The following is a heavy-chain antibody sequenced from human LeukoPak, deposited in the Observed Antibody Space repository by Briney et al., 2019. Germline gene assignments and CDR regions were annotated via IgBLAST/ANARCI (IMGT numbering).Heavy chain of an antibody. CDR2: IYHNGKT. CDR1: GYPISSGYY. D-gene: IGHD3-10*01. CDR3: ARHTTITMVRGAINWFDP. V-gene: IGHV4-38-2*02. Sequence: SETLSLTCTVSGYPISSGYYWSWLRQPPGKGLEWIGSIYHNGKTYYNPSLGDRVTMSVDASTNQFSLKVSPVTAADTAVYYCARHTTITMVRGAINWFDPWGQGTLVTVSS. J-gene: IGHJ5*02.